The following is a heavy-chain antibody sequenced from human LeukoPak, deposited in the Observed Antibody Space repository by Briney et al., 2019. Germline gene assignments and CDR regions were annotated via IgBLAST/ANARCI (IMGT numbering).Heavy chain of an antibody. J-gene: IGHJ4*02. CDR1: GGSISSGGYY. CDR3: ARCGVADLLFDY. V-gene: IGHV4-31*03. Sequence: PSQTLSLTCTVSGGSISSGGYYWSWIRQHPGKGLEWIGYIYYSGSTYYNPSLKSRVTISVDTSKNQFSLKLSSVTAADTAVHYCARCGVADLLFDYWGQGTLVTVSS. D-gene: IGHD3-3*01. CDR2: IYYSGST.